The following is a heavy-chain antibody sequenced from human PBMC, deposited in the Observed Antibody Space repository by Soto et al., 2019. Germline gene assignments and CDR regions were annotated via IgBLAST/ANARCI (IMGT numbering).Heavy chain of an antibody. CDR3: ARHSYSVYDILTGYYSSPYYMDV. J-gene: IGHJ6*03. CDR2: IYYSGST. D-gene: IGHD3-9*01. V-gene: IGHV4-59*08. CDR1: GGSISSYY. Sequence: SETLSLTCTVSGGSISSYYWSWIRQPPGKGLEWIGYIYYSGSTNYNPSLKSRVTISVDTSKNQFSLKLSSVTAADTAVYYCARHSYSVYDILTGYYSSPYYMDVWGKGTTVTVSS.